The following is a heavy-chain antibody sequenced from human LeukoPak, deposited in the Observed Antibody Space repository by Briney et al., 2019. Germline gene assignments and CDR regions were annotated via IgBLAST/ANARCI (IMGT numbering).Heavy chain of an antibody. CDR2: IYYVGST. D-gene: IGHD3-22*01. J-gene: IGHJ4*02. V-gene: IGHV4-39*01. CDR3: AAYYYDSSGQYYFDY. Sequence: SETLSLTCTVSGGSISSSSYYWGWLRQPPGKGLEWLGSIYYVGSTYYNPSLKSRVTMSVDTSKNQFSLKLSSVTPEDTAVYYCAAYYYDSSGQYYFDYWGQGTLVTVSS. CDR1: GGSISSSSYY.